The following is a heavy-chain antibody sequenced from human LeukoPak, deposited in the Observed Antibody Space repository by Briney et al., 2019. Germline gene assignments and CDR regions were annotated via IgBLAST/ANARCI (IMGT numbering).Heavy chain of an antibody. CDR2: IFYSGST. D-gene: IGHD6-13*01. Sequence: RTSETLSLTCTVSGGSISTSSYYWGWVRQPPGKGLEWIGNIFYSGSTYYSPSLKSRVTISLDTSRNQFSLKLSSVTAADTAVYYCARDEVIAAAGTSIGSYDYWGQGTLVTVSS. J-gene: IGHJ4*02. CDR1: GGSISTSSYY. CDR3: ARDEVIAAAGTSIGSYDY. V-gene: IGHV4-39*07.